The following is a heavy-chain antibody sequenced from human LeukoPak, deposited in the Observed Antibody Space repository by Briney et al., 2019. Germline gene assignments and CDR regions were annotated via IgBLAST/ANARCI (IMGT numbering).Heavy chain of an antibody. Sequence: GGTLRLSCAGSGFTFRNYAMSWVRQAPGKGLEWVSAISGAGYNTYYADSVKGRFTISRDNSKNTLYLQMNSLRAEDTAVYYCAKDRVASGYDILTGYSNWFDPWGQGTLVTVSS. J-gene: IGHJ5*02. D-gene: IGHD3-9*01. CDR3: AKDRVASGYDILTGYSNWFDP. CDR1: GFTFRNYA. V-gene: IGHV3-23*01. CDR2: ISGAGYNT.